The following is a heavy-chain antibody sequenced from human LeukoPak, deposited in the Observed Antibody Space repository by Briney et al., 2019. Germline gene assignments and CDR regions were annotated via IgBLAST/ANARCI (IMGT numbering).Heavy chain of an antibody. CDR3: ARGGYDILTGYYTDFDY. J-gene: IGHJ4*02. CDR2: INHNGNVN. V-gene: IGHV3-7*03. CDR1: GFTFSSYW. D-gene: IGHD3-9*01. Sequence: GGSLRLSCAASGFTFSSYWMNWARQAPGKGLEWVASINHNGNVNYYVDSVKGRFTISRDNAKNSLYLQMSNLRAEDTAVYYCARGGYDILTGYYTDFDYWGQGTLVTVSS.